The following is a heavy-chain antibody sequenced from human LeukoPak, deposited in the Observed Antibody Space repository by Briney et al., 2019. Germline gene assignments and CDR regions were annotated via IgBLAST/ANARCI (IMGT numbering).Heavy chain of an antibody. CDR1: GGSISSYY. J-gene: IGHJ4*02. V-gene: IGHV4-59*12. CDR3: ARRRVGAAGMGHSL. Sequence: SETLSLTCTVSGGSISSYYWSWIRQPPGKGLEWIGYIYYSGSTNYNPSLKSRVTISVDTSKNQFSLRLSSVTDADTAVYYCARRRVGAAGMGHSLWGQGTLVTVSS. CDR2: IYYSGST. D-gene: IGHD6-13*01.